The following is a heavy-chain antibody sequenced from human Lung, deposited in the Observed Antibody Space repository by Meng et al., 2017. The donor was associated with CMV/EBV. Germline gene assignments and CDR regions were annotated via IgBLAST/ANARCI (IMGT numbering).Heavy chain of an antibody. J-gene: IGHJ1*01. D-gene: IGHD3-10*01. V-gene: IGHV3-49*04. CDR2: IRNRTRGGTT. Sequence: SCTASGFTFGDYAMTWVRQAPGKRLEWIGFIRNRTRGGTTEYAASVKGRFSILRDDSKSIAYLQMDSVKIEDTGVYFCARGSGIPEHWGQGTLVTVSS. CDR1: GFTFGDYA. CDR3: ARGSGIPEH.